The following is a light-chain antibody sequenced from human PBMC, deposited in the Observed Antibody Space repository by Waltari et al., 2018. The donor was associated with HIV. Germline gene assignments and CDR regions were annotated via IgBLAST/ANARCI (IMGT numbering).Light chain of an antibody. CDR3: TSYTSRTTPVA. CDR1: SSDIGAYNY. J-gene: IGLJ2*01. CDR2: DVK. V-gene: IGLV2-14*03. Sequence: QSALAQPASVSGSPGQSITIPCVGTSSDIGAYNYVSWYQHHPGKAPRLIISDVKTRPSGVSNRFSGSNSGNTASLTISGLRAEDEAYYYCTSYTSRTTPVAFGGGTMLTVL.